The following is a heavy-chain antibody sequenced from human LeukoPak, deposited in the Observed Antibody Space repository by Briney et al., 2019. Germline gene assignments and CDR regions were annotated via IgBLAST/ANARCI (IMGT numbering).Heavy chain of an antibody. CDR2: TSTYNGNT. J-gene: IGHJ4*02. CDR3: ARVDEDGF. V-gene: IGHV1-18*01. Sequence: ASVKVSCKGSGYTFSSYGISWVRQAPGQGLEWMGWTSTYNGNTNYAQKLQGRVTMTTDTSTSIAYMELRSLRSDDTAVYYCARVDEDGFWGQGTLVTVSS. CDR1: GYTFSSYG. D-gene: IGHD6-25*01.